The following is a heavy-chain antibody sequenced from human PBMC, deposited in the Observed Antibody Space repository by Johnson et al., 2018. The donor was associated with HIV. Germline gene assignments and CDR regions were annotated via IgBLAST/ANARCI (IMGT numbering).Heavy chain of an antibody. D-gene: IGHD3-10*01. CDR3: AKDRAGVDLPGDDAFDI. CDR1: GFIFSSYG. J-gene: IGHJ3*02. V-gene: IGHV3-33*06. CDR2: IWYDGSNK. Sequence: QVQLVESGGGVVQPGRSLRLSCAASGFIFSSYGMHWVRQAPGKGLEWVAVIWYDGSNKYYADSVKGRFTISRDNSKNTLYLQMNSLGAEDTAVYYCAKDRAGVDLPGDDAFDIWGQGTMVTVSS.